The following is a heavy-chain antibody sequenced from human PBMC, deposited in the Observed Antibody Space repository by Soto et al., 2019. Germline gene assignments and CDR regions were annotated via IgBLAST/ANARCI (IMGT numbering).Heavy chain of an antibody. V-gene: IGHV4-34*01. CDR1: GGSFSGYF. D-gene: IGHD3-3*02. CDR3: ARDISGYYYGMDV. CDR2: INHSGST. Sequence: QVQLQQWGAGLLKPSETLSLTCAVYGGSFSGYFWSWIRQPPGEGLEWIGEINHSGSTKYNPPLKSRVTISLDTSKNQFSLKLYSVTAADTAVYYCARDISGYYYGMDVWGQGTTVTVS. J-gene: IGHJ6*02.